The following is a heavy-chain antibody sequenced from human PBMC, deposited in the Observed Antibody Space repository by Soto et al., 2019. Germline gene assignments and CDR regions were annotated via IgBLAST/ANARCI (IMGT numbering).Heavy chain of an antibody. CDR1: GFTFSSYW. D-gene: IGHD2-15*01. J-gene: IGHJ5*02. CDR3: ARHTSKLRLHYWFEP. V-gene: IGHV3-7*04. Sequence: PGGSLRLSCAASGFTFSSYWMSWVRQAPGKGLEWVANIKQDGSEKYYADSVKGRFTISRDNAKNSLYLQMNSLRAEDTAVYYCARHTSKLRLHYWFEPWGQGTLVTVSS. CDR2: IKQDGSEK.